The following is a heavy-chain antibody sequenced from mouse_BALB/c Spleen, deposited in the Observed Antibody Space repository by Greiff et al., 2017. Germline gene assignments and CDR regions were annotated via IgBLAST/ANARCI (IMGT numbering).Heavy chain of an antibody. CDR1: GYSITSDYA. J-gene: IGHJ3*01. Sequence: DVKLQESGPGLVKPSQSLSLTCTVTGYSITSDYAWNWIRQFPGNKLEWMGYISYSGSTSYNPSLKSRISITRDTSKNQFFLQLNSVTTEDTATYYCARLYGYYTLAYWGQGTLVTVSA. CDR2: ISYSGST. CDR3: ARLYGYYTLAY. D-gene: IGHD2-3*01. V-gene: IGHV3-2*02.